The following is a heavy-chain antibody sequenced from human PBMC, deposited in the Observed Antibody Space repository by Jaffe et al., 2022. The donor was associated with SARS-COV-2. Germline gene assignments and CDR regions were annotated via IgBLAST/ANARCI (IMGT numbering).Heavy chain of an antibody. CDR3: ARLRPESYDLSRYFDL. CDR2: IYPGDSDT. CDR1: GYSFTSYW. V-gene: IGHV5-51*01. J-gene: IGHJ2*01. Sequence: EVQLVQSGAEVKKPGESLKISCKGSGYSFTSYWIGWVRQMPGKGLEWMGIIYPGDSDTRYSPSFQGQVTISADKSISTAYLQWSSLKASDTAMYYCARLRPESYDLSRYFDLWGRGTLVTVSS. D-gene: IGHD3-16*01.